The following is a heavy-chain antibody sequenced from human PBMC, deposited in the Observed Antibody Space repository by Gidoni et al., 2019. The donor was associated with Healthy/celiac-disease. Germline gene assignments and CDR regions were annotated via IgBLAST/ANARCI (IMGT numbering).Heavy chain of an antibody. Sequence: QVQLQQWGAGRLKPSETLSLTCAVYGGSFSGYYWSWIRQPPGKGLEWIGEINHSGSTNYNPSLKSRVTISVDTSKTQFSLKLSSVTAADTAVYYCARSPKYSSSWYGRNWFDPWGQGTLVTVSS. CDR3: ARSPKYSSSWYGRNWFDP. V-gene: IGHV4-34*01. D-gene: IGHD6-13*01. CDR1: GGSFSGYY. J-gene: IGHJ5*02. CDR2: INHSGST.